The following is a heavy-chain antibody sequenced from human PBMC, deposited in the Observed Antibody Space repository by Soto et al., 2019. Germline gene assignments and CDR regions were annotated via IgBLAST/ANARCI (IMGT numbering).Heavy chain of an antibody. D-gene: IGHD6-25*01. CDR2: IYYTGAT. J-gene: IGHJ4*02. V-gene: IGHV4-4*02. Sequence: QVELQESGPRLVKSSGTLSLTCEVSSGSISTGNWWSWVRQPPGKGLEWIGEIYYTGATNYKPSLKSRVTMTIDKSKDQFSLILTSATAADTAVYYCARVFSSGSGWMYYFDFWGQGILVSVSS. CDR1: SGSISTGNW. CDR3: ARVFSSGSGWMYYFDF.